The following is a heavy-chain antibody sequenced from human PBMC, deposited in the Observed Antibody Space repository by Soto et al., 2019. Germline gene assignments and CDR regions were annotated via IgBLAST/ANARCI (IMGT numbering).Heavy chain of an antibody. CDR2: IYHSGST. J-gene: IGHJ6*02. Sequence: SETLSLTCAVSGGSISSGGYSWSWIRQPPGKGLEWIGYIYHSGSTYYNPSLKSRVTISVDRSKNQFSLKLSSVTAADTAVYYCARGPTYYYDSSGPDHSRPGADYGMDVWGQGTTVTVSS. CDR1: GGSISSGGYS. V-gene: IGHV4-30-2*01. D-gene: IGHD3-22*01. CDR3: ARGPTYYYDSSGPDHSRPGADYGMDV.